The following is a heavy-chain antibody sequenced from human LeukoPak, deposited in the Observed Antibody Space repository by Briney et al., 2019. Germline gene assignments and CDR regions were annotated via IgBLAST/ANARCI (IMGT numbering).Heavy chain of an antibody. D-gene: IGHD3-3*01. CDR1: GFTFSDYY. Sequence: GGSLRLSCAASGFTFSDYYMSWIRPAPGKGLERDSYISSSCSTIYYADSVKSRFTISRDNAKNSLYLQMNSLRAEDTAVYYCAREPTHYDFWSGYYVLYYFDYWGQGTLVTVSS. V-gene: IGHV3-11*01. J-gene: IGHJ4*02. CDR2: ISSSCSTI. CDR3: AREPTHYDFWSGYYVLYYFDY.